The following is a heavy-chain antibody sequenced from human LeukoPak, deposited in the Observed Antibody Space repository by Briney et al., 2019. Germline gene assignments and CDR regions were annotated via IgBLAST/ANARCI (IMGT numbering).Heavy chain of an antibody. D-gene: IGHD2-2*01. Sequence: SETLSLTCAVYGGSFRGYYWSWIRQPPGKGLEWIGEINHSGSTNYNPSLKSRVTISVDTSKNQFSLKLSSVTAADTAVYYCARGSLGCSSTSCFPYYYYGMDVWGQGTTVTVSS. CDR2: INHSGST. J-gene: IGHJ6*02. CDR1: GGSFRGYY. V-gene: IGHV4-34*01. CDR3: ARGSLGCSSTSCFPYYYYGMDV.